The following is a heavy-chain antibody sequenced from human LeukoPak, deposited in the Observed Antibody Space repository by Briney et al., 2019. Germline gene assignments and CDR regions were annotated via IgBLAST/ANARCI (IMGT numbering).Heavy chain of an antibody. CDR2: ISSSSSYI. J-gene: IGHJ4*02. CDR1: GFTFSSYS. V-gene: IGHV3-21*01. D-gene: IGHD2-21*02. CDR3: ARAVYCGGDCYPPHLDY. Sequence: PGGSLRLSCAASGFTFSSYSMNWVRQAPGKGLEWVSSISSSSSYIYYAYSVKGRFTISRDNAKNSLYLQMNSLRAEDTAVYYCARAVYCGGDCYPPHLDYWGQGTLVTVSS.